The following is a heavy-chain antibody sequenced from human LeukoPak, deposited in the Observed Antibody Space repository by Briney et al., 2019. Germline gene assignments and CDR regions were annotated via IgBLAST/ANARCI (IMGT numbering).Heavy chain of an antibody. V-gene: IGHV4-59*08. CDR3: AKHGGSGTFDY. CDR2: LYDSGST. CDR1: GSSISSYY. D-gene: IGHD6-25*01. J-gene: IGHJ4*02. Sequence: SETLSLTCTVSGSSISSYYWSWIRQPPGKGEEWIGFLYDSGSTNYNPSLKSRVTISVDTSKNQCSLNLSSVTAADTAVYYCAKHGGSGTFDYWGQGTLVTVSS.